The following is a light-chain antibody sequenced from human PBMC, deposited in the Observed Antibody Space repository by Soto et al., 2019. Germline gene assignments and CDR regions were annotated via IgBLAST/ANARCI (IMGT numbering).Light chain of an antibody. CDR3: RQYYNFPYT. CDR2: AAS. CDR1: QGIKND. V-gene: IGKV1-6*01. Sequence: AIQMTQSPSSLSASVGDRVTITCRASQGIKNDLGWYQQRPGKGPKLLIYAASSLQSGVPSRFSGSGSGTDFTITISSLQPEDFATYYCRQYYNFPYTFGQGTKLEIK. J-gene: IGKJ2*01.